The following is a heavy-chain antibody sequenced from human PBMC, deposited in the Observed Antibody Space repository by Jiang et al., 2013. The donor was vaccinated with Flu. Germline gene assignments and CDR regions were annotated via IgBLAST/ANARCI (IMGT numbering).Heavy chain of an antibody. CDR1: AT. CDR2: AYYRSQWYN. J-gene: IGHJ5*02. D-gene: IGHD2-2*01. V-gene: IGHV6-1*01. Sequence: ATWNWIRQSPSRGLEWLGRAYYRSQWYNDYAESVKSRITIDADTSKNHFSLHLNSVTPEDTAVYYCATSVLSDVPLHNNWFDPWGQGTLVTVSS. CDR3: ATSVLSDVPLHNNWFDP.